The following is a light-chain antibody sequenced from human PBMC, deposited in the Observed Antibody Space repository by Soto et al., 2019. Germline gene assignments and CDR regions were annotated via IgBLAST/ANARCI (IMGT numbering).Light chain of an antibody. CDR3: QQYYSTPRT. CDR2: WAS. J-gene: IGKJ1*01. CDR1: QSVLHSSNNKNY. Sequence: DIVMTQSPDSLAVSLGERATINCKSSQSVLHSSNNKNYLAWYQQKPGQPPKLLIYWASTRESGVPDRFSGGGSGTDFTRTITSLQAEDVAVYYCQQYYSTPRTFGQGTKVEIK. V-gene: IGKV4-1*01.